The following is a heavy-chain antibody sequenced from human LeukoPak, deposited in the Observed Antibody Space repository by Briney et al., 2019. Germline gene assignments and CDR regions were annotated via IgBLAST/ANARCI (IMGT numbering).Heavy chain of an antibody. CDR1: GGSFSGYY. V-gene: IGHV4-34*01. CDR2: INHSGST. D-gene: IGHD5-12*01. Sequence: PSETLSLTCGVSGGSFSGYYWNWIRQPPGKGLEWIGEINHSGSTNYNPSLKSRVTISVDTSQKQFSLRLSSVTAADKAVYYCARSCRILDIVATIRARLGGNGFDIWGQGTMVTVSS. J-gene: IGHJ3*02. CDR3: ARSCRILDIVATIRARLGGNGFDI.